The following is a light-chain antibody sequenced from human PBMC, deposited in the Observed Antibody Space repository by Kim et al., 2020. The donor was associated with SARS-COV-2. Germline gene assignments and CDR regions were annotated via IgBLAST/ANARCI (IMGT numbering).Light chain of an antibody. V-gene: IGLV3-9*01. Sequence: SYELTQPLSVSVALGQTARLTCGGNNIQTLNVHWYRQKPGQAPVLVMYKDNKRPSGIPERFSGSNSGNTATLTISRAQADDEADYYCQVWDSGTLVFGGG. J-gene: IGLJ3*02. CDR1: NIQTLN. CDR2: KDN. CDR3: QVWDSGTLV.